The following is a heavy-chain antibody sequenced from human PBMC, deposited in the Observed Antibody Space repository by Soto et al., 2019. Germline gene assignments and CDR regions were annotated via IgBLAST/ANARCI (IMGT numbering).Heavy chain of an antibody. D-gene: IGHD6-13*01. CDR2: IYPGDSDT. CDR1: GYSFTSYW. CDR3: ARHSGYSSSWYWIKEMTYYYYGMDV. V-gene: IGHV5-51*01. J-gene: IGHJ6*02. Sequence: GESLKISCKGSGYSFTSYWIGWVRQMPGKGLEWMGIIYPGDSDTRYSPSFQGQVTISADKSISTAYLQWSSLKASDTAMYYCARHSGYSSSWYWIKEMTYYYYGMDVWGQGTTVTVSS.